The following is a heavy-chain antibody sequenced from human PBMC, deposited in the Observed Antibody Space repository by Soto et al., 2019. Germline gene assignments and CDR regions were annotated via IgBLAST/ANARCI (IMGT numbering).Heavy chain of an antibody. V-gene: IGHV2-26*01. CDR3: ARIRGHCISTSCYRGSFDP. Sequence: QVTLKESGPVLVKPTETLTLTCTVSGFSLSNARMGVSWIRQPPGKALEWLAHIFSNDEKSYSTSLKSRLTITEDTXXSXVXXTLTHMDPVDTATYYCARIRGHCISTSCYRGSFDPWGQGTLVTVSS. D-gene: IGHD2-2*02. J-gene: IGHJ5*02. CDR2: IFSNDEK. CDR1: GFSLSNARMG.